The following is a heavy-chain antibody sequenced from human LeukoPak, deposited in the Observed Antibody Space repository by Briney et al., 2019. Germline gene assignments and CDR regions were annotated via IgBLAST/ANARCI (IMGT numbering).Heavy chain of an antibody. V-gene: IGHV1-8*03. Sequence: GASVKVSCKASGYTFTSYDINWVRQATGRGLEWMGWMNPNSGNTGYAQKFQGRVTITRNTSISTAYMELSSLRSEDTAVYYCARGLEGTLSDTIFGVVIIYYYYYMDVWGKGTTVTVSS. CDR1: GYTFTSYD. J-gene: IGHJ6*03. CDR2: MNPNSGNT. CDR3: ARGLEGTLSDTIFGVVIIYYYYYMDV. D-gene: IGHD3-3*01.